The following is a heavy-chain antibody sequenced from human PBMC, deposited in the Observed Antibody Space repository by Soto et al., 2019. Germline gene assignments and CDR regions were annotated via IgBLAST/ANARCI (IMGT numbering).Heavy chain of an antibody. CDR1: GGSISSYY. Sequence: SETLSLTCTVSGGSISSYYWSWIRQPPGKGLEWIGYIYYSGSTNYNPSIKSRVTISVDTSKNQFSLKLSSVTAADTAVYYCARSGYCSGGSCYGNYYYYYYMDVWGKGTTVTVSS. D-gene: IGHD2-15*01. CDR2: IYYSGST. J-gene: IGHJ6*03. CDR3: ARSGYCSGGSCYGNYYYYYYMDV. V-gene: IGHV4-59*08.